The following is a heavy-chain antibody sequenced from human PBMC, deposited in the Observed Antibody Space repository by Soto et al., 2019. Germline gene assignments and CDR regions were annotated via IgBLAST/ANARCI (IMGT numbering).Heavy chain of an antibody. CDR3: AREGSTPEEIQLWLRGDDAFNI. J-gene: IGHJ3*02. D-gene: IGHD5-18*01. Sequence: ASVKVSCKAYGYTFTSYGISWVRQAPGQGNERMGRISAYNGNTNYAQQLQGRVTMTTDTSTSTAYMELRSLRSDDTAVYYCAREGSTPEEIQLWLRGDDAFNIWGQGTMVTVSS. CDR1: GYTFTSYG. V-gene: IGHV1-18*01. CDR2: ISAYNGNT.